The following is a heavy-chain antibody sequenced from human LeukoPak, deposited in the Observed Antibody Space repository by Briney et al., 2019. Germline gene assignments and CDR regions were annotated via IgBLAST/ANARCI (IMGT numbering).Heavy chain of an antibody. Sequence: GGSLRLSFAASGFTFSSYGMHWVRQAPGKGLEWVAFIRYNGSNKYYADSVKGRFTISRDNAKNTLYLQMNSLRAEDTAMYYCARVGRDYSSSSPPDYWGQGTLVTVSS. V-gene: IGHV3-30*02. J-gene: IGHJ4*02. D-gene: IGHD6-6*01. CDR3: ARVGRDYSSSSPPDY. CDR1: GFTFSSYG. CDR2: IRYNGSNK.